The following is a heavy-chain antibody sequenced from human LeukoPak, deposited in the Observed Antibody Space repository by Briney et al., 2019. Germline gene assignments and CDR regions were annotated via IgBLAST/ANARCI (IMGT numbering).Heavy chain of an antibody. D-gene: IGHD3-16*01. CDR1: GFTFSSYE. CDR2: ISSSGSTI. CDR3: ARLRLGEFTH. V-gene: IGHV3-48*03. J-gene: IGHJ4*02. Sequence: GGSLRLSCAASGFTFSSYEMNWVRQAPGKGLELVSYISSSGSTIYYADSVKGRFTISRDNAKNSLYLQMNSLRAEDTAVYYCARLRLGEFTHWGQGTLVTVSS.